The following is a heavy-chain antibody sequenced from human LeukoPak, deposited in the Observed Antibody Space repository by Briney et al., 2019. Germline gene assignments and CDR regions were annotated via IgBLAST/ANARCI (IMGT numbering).Heavy chain of an antibody. V-gene: IGHV1-69*05. D-gene: IGHD3-22*01. J-gene: IGHJ3*02. Sequence: ASVKVSCTASGGTFSSYAISWVRRAPGQGLDWMGMIIPIFGTANYAQKFQGRVTITTDESTSTAYMELSSLRSEDTAVYYCARVFYDSSGYDAFDIWGQGTMVTVSS. CDR2: IIPIFGTA. CDR3: ARVFYDSSGYDAFDI. CDR1: GGTFSSYA.